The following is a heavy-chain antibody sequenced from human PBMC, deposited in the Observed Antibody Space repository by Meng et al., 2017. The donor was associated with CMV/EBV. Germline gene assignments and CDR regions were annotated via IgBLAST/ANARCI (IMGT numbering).Heavy chain of an antibody. CDR1: GFTLSSYG. V-gene: IGHV3-30*02. CDR2: IRDDGSNT. Sequence: GGSLRLSWTMSGFTLSSYGMHWVRQAPGKGLEWVAFIRDDGSNTYHADSVKGRFTISRDNSKNTLYLQMNSLRTEDTAVYYCANRYSGYEDVWYFDYWGQGTLVTVSS. CDR3: ANRYSGYEDVWYFDY. J-gene: IGHJ4*02. D-gene: IGHD5-12*01.